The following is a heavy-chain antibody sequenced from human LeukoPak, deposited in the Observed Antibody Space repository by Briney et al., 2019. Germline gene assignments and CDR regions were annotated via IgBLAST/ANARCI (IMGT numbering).Heavy chain of an antibody. CDR3: ARGLNRNYVWGSYRYTYSDY. CDR1: GGSFSGYY. Sequence: SETLSLTCAVYGGSFSGYYWSWIRQPPGKGLEWIGEINHSGSTNYNPSLKSRVTISVDTSKNQFSLKLSSVTAADTAVYYCARGLNRNYVWGSYRYTYSDYWGQGTLVTVSS. J-gene: IGHJ4*02. CDR2: INHSGST. V-gene: IGHV4-34*01. D-gene: IGHD3-16*02.